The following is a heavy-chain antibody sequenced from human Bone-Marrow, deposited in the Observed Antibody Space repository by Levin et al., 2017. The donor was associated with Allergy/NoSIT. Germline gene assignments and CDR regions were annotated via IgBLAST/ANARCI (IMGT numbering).Heavy chain of an antibody. D-gene: IGHD1-26*01. CDR1: GFTFSSYA. J-gene: IGHJ3*02. CDR3: AKGRVGAKLMDAFDI. V-gene: IGHV3-23*01. CDR2: ISGSGGST. Sequence: PGESLKISCAASGFTFSSYAMSWVRQAPGKGLEWVSAISGSGGSTYYADSVKGRFTISRDNSKNTLYLQMNSLRAEDTAVYYCAKGRVGAKLMDAFDIWGQGTMVTVSS.